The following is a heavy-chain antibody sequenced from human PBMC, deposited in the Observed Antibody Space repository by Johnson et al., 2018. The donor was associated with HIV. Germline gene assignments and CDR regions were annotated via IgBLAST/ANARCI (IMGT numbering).Heavy chain of an antibody. Sequence: QVQLVESGGGVVQPGRSLRLSCAASGFTFRDYAMHWVRQAPGKGLEWVTVISSDGSNEYYAHSVPGRFTISRDNSKNTLYLQMHSLRTEDTAVYYCARALGVGATADDAFDICGQGTMVTVSS. D-gene: IGHD1-26*01. CDR1: GFTFRDYA. CDR2: ISSDGSNE. V-gene: IGHV3-30-3*01. J-gene: IGHJ3*02. CDR3: ARALGVGATADDAFDI.